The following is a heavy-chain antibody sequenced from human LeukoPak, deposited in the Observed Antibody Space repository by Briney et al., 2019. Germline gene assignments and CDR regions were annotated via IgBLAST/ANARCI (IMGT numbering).Heavy chain of an antibody. J-gene: IGHJ5*02. D-gene: IGHD7-27*01. CDR2: IYYSGST. CDR3: ARLELGIGRQGWFDP. V-gene: IGHV4-59*08. CDR1: GGSISSYY. Sequence: SETLSLTCTVSGGSISSYYWSWIRQPPGKGLEWIGYIYYSGSTNYNPSLKSRVTISVDTSKNQFSLKLSFVTAADTAVYYCARLELGIGRQGWFDPWGQGTLVTVSS.